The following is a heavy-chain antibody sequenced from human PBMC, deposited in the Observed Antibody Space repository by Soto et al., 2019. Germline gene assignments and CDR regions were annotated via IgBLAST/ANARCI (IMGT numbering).Heavy chain of an antibody. D-gene: IGHD6-19*01. CDR1: GFTFSSYG. CDR2: ILYDGSKK. CDR3: VKDGSSGWPYFDDMDV. Sequence: PGGSLRLSCAASGFTFSSYGMHWVRQAPGKGLEWVAVILYDGSKKYYADSVKGRFTISRDNSKNTLYLQMSSLRAEDTALYYCVKDGSSGWPYFDDMDVWGQGTTVTVYS. V-gene: IGHV3-30*18. J-gene: IGHJ6*02.